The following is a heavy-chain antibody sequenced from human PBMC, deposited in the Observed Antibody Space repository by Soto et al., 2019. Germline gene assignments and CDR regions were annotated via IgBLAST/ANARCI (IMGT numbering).Heavy chain of an antibody. CDR3: ARENQHDGDYGNRFDP. CDR2: IYYSGST. J-gene: IGHJ5*02. D-gene: IGHD4-17*01. V-gene: IGHV4-30-4*01. Sequence: QVQLQESGPGLVKPSQTLSLTCTVSGGSISSGDYYWSWIRQPPGKGLEWIGYIYYSGSTYYNPALKSRVTLAVDTSKNQFSLKLSSVTAADTAGDYCARENQHDGDYGNRFDPWGQGTLVTVSS. CDR1: GGSISSGDYY.